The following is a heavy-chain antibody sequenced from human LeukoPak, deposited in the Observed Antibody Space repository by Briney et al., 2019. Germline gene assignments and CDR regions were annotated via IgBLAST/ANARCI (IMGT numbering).Heavy chain of an antibody. D-gene: IGHD3-3*01. V-gene: IGHV3-23*01. CDR1: GFTFSSYA. CDR3: AKGPKYDFWSGTRDYYFDY. CDR2: ISGSGGST. J-gene: IGHJ4*02. Sequence: GGSLRLSCAASGFTFSSYAMSWVRQAPGWGLEWVSAISGSGGSTYYADSVKGRLTISRDNSRNTLYLQINSLRAEDTAVYYCAKGPKYDFWSGTRDYYFDYWGQGTLVTVPS.